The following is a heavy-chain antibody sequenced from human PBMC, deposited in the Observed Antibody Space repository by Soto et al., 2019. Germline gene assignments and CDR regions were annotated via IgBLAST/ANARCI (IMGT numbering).Heavy chain of an antibody. CDR3: ARFDSSGYYYYFDY. J-gene: IGHJ4*02. CDR1: GGSISSGGYY. V-gene: IGHV4-31*03. D-gene: IGHD3-22*01. CDR2: IYYSGST. Sequence: PSETLSLTCTVSGGSISSGGYYWSWIRQHPGKGLEWIGYIYYSGSTYYNPSLKSRVTISVDTSKNQFSLKLSSVTAADTAVYYCARFDSSGYYYYFDYCGQGPLVTVYS.